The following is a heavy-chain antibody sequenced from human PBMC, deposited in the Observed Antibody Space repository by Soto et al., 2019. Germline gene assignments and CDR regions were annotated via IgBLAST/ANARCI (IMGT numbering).Heavy chain of an antibody. CDR3: ARFSGGSYNTYYFYYGMDV. J-gene: IGHJ6*02. V-gene: IGHV1-46*01. D-gene: IGHD2-15*01. CDR2: INPSGGSI. CDR1: GYTFTTYY. Sequence: ASVKVSCKASGYTFTTYYVHWVRQAPGQGLEWMGIINPSGGSINYAQDLQGRVTMTTDTSTSTAYMELRSLRSDDTAVYYCARFSGGSYNTYYFYYGMDVWGQGTTVTVSS.